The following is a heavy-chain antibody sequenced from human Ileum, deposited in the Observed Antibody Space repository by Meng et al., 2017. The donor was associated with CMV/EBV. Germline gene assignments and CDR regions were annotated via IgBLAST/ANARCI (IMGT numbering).Heavy chain of an antibody. J-gene: IGHJ4*02. V-gene: IGHV3-74*01. D-gene: IGHD6-19*01. CDR3: AGGTGWLIDY. CDR1: GFTFSDYW. Sequence: GESLKISCAASGFTFSDYWMHWVRQAPGKGLVWVSRINSDGSTTNYADSVKGRFTISRDNAKNSLYLQMNSLGAEDTAVYYCAGGTGWLIDYWGQGTLVTVSS. CDR2: INSDGSTT.